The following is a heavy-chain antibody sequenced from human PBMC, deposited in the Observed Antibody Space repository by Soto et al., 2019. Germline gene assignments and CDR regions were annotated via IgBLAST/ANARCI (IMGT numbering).Heavy chain of an antibody. D-gene: IGHD6-13*01. V-gene: IGHV1-2*04. CDR3: ARTALAAAGPGYYYYGMDV. CDR1: GYTFTGYY. J-gene: IGHJ6*02. Sequence: ASVKVSCKASGYTFTGYYMHWVRQAPEQGLEWMGWINPNSGGTNYAQKFQGWVTMTRDTSISTAYMELSRLRSDDTAVYYCARTALAAAGPGYYYYGMDVWGQGTTVTVSS. CDR2: INPNSGGT.